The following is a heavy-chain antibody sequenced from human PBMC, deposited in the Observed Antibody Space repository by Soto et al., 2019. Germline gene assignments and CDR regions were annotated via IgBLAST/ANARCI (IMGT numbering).Heavy chain of an antibody. J-gene: IGHJ6*02. CDR1: WVSFCRYY. V-gene: IGHV3-48*02. CDR3: ARDLFRKSVVVPAAIRYYYGMDV. D-gene: IGHD2-2*02. Sequence: WAPRDFPVTPWVSFCRYYLKLGPPAPGGWGGGCFFISSSSSTIYYADSVKGRFTISRDNAKNSLYLQMNSLREEDTAVYYCARDLFRKSVVVPAAIRYYYGMDVWGQGTTVTVYS. CDR2: ISSSSSTI.